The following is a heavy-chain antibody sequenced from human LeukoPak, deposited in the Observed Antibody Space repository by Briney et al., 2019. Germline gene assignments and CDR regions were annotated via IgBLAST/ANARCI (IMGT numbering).Heavy chain of an antibody. J-gene: IGHJ4*02. CDR2: ISYDGSNK. Sequence: GGSLRLSCAASGFTFSSHGMHWVRQAPGKGLEWVAVISYDGSNKYYADSVKGRFTISRDNSKNTLYLQMNSLRAEDTAVYYCAKGPMSSSWYSVDYWGQGTLVTVSS. D-gene: IGHD6-13*01. V-gene: IGHV3-30*18. CDR1: GFTFSSHG. CDR3: AKGPMSSSWYSVDY.